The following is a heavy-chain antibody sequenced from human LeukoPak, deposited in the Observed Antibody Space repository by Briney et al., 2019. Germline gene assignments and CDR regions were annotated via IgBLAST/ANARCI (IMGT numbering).Heavy chain of an antibody. CDR2: TYYRSQQWHS. CDR1: GDSVSSNGAS. D-gene: IGHD3-3*01. V-gene: IGHV6-1*01. J-gene: IGHJ4*02. CDR3: GRETDFGVVTN. Sequence: SQTLSLTCAISGDSVSSNGASWNWIRQSPSRGLEWLGRTYYRSQQWHSDYAPSVKGRITLNPDTSKNQFSLQLNSMTPEDTALYYCGRETDFGVVTNWGQGTLVTV.